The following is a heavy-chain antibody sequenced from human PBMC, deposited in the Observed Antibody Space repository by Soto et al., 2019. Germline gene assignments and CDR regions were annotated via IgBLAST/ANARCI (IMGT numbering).Heavy chain of an antibody. CDR1: GGSISSYY. CDR3: ARVPSLEYYDFWSGYSEGSWFDP. D-gene: IGHD3-3*01. Sequence: SETLSLTCTVSGGSISSYYWSWIRQPPGKGLERIGYIYYSGSTNYNPSLKSRVTISVDTSKNQFSLKLSSVTAADTAVYYCARVPSLEYYDFWSGYSEGSWFDPWGQGTLVTVSS. J-gene: IGHJ5*02. CDR2: IYYSGST. V-gene: IGHV4-59*01.